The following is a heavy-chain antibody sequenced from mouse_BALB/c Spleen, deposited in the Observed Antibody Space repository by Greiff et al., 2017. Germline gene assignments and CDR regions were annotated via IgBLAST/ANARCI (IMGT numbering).Heavy chain of an antibody. CDR3: ARGGADGYYY. Sequence: EVHLVESGGGLVQPGGSLKLSCAASGFTFSSYGMSWVRQTPDKRLELVATINSNGGSTYYPDSVKGRFTISRDNAKNTLYLQMSSLKSEDTAMYYCARGGADGYYYWGQGTTLTVSS. D-gene: IGHD2-3*01. CDR1: GFTFSSYG. V-gene: IGHV5-6-3*01. J-gene: IGHJ2*01. CDR2: INSNGGST.